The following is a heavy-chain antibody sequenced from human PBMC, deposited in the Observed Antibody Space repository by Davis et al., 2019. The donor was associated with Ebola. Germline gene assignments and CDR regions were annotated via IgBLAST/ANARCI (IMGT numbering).Heavy chain of an antibody. CDR1: GYSFTSYW. Sequence: GESLKTPCRGPGYSFTSYWIGWVRQMPGKGLEWMGIIYPGDSDTRYSPSFQGQVTITADKSISTAYLQWSSLKASDTAMYYCARHLGIAGKIDYWGQGTLVTVSS. CDR3: ARHLGIAGKIDY. J-gene: IGHJ4*02. V-gene: IGHV5-51*01. CDR2: IYPGDSDT. D-gene: IGHD6-13*01.